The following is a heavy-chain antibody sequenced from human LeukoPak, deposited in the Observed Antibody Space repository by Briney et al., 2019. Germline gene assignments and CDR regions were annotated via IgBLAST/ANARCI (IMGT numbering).Heavy chain of an antibody. CDR2: ISAYNGNT. Sequence: ASVKVSCKASGYTFTSYGISWVRQAPGQGLEWMGWISAYNGNTNYAQKLQGRVTMTTDTSTSTAYMELRSLRSDDTAVYYCARDSPGGRYGYYYYGMDVWGQGTTVAVSS. J-gene: IGHJ6*02. V-gene: IGHV1-18*01. CDR1: GYTFTSYG. CDR3: ARDSPGGRYGYYYYGMDV. D-gene: IGHD2-15*01.